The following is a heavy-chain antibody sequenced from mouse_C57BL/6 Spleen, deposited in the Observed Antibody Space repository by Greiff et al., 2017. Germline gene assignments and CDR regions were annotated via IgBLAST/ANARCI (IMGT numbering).Heavy chain of an antibody. D-gene: IGHD1-1*01. J-gene: IGHJ4*01. CDR3: ARAGSSYSYAMDY. V-gene: IGHV1-69*01. CDR1: GYTFTSYW. Sequence: QVQLQQPGAELVMPGASVKLSCKASGYTFTSYWMHWVKQRPGQGLEWIGEIDPSDSYTNYNQKLKGKSTLTVDKSSSTAYMQLSSLTSEDSAVYYCARAGSSYSYAMDYWGQGTSVTVSS. CDR2: IDPSDSYT.